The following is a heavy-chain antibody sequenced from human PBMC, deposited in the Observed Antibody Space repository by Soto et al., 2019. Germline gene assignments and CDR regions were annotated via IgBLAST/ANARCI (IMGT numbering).Heavy chain of an antibody. Sequence: GGSLRLSCAASGFTFSSYAMSWVRQAPGKGLEWVSAISGSGGSTYYADSVKGRLTISRDNSKNTLYLQMNSLRAEDTAVYYCAKGDDFWSGYCGYWGQGTLVTVSS. D-gene: IGHD3-3*01. V-gene: IGHV3-23*01. CDR1: GFTFSSYA. CDR3: AKGDDFWSGYCGY. CDR2: ISGSGGST. J-gene: IGHJ4*02.